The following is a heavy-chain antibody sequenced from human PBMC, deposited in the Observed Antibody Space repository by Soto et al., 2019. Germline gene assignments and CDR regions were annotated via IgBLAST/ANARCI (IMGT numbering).Heavy chain of an antibody. V-gene: IGHV1-2*02. CDR2: INPNSGGT. CDR3: ARTESPGTIWSGYPNYYYYYGMDV. D-gene: IGHD3-3*01. CDR1: GYSLTVDY. Sequence: ASVKRSCKAAGYSLTVDYMDWGRQAPGQGLEWMGWINPNSGGTNYAQKFQGRVTMTRDTSISTAYMELSRLRSDDTAVYYCARTESPGTIWSGYPNYYYYYGMDVWGQGTTVTVSS. J-gene: IGHJ6*02.